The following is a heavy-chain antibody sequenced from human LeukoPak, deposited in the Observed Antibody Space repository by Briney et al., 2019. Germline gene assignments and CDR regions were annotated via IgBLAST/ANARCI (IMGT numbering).Heavy chain of an antibody. J-gene: IGHJ4*02. V-gene: IGHV4-61*02. Sequence: SQTLSLTCTVSGGSISSGSYYWSWIRQPAGKGLEWIGRIYTSGSTNYNPSLKSRVTISVDTSKNQFSLQLNSVTPEDTAVYYCARDQRVGSSWYSGGGLFDYWGQGTLVTVSS. CDR2: IYTSGST. CDR1: GGSISSGSYY. D-gene: IGHD6-13*01. CDR3: ARDQRVGSSWYSGGGLFDY.